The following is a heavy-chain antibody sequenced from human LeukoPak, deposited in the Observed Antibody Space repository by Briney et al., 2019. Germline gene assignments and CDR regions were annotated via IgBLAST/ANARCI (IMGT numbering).Heavy chain of an antibody. D-gene: IGHD5-18*01. CDR3: ARVGYSYGYYFDY. CDR2: ISSSGSPI. CDR1: GFTFSSYE. Sequence: GGSLRLSCAASGFTFSSYEMNWVRQAPGKGLEWVSYISSSGSPIYYADSVKGRFTISRDNAKNSLYLQMNSLRAEDTAVYYCARVGYSYGYYFDYWGQGTLVTVSS. J-gene: IGHJ4*02. V-gene: IGHV3-48*03.